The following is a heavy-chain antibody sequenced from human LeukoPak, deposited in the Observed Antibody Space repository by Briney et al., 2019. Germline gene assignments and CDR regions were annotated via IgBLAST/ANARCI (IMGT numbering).Heavy chain of an antibody. D-gene: IGHD6-6*01. CDR1: GFAFSDSY. CDR2: ISGSGHDI. J-gene: IGHJ5*01. V-gene: IGHV3-11*04. Sequence: GGSLRLSCAASGFAFSDSYMTWVRQAPGKGVEWVAYISGSGHDINYSDSVKGRFTISRDNAKNSLYLQMSSLRVEDTAVYYCTRDPRHFDSCGQGTLVTVSS. CDR3: TRDPRHFDS.